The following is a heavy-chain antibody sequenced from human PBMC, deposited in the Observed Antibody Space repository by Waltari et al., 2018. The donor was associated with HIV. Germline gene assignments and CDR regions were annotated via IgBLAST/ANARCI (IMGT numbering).Heavy chain of an antibody. J-gene: IGHJ4*02. D-gene: IGHD3-3*01. Sequence: QVQLVQSGVEVKKPGASVKVSCKASGYTFINYGISWVRQAPRQGLAWVVWISAYKDKREYAQKRQGRVTMTTATSTNTAYMELRNLRSDDTAVYYCARDPDNAICCCGVVPFDYWGQGTLVTVSS. CDR3: ARDPDNAICCCGVVPFDY. CDR1: GYTFINYG. V-gene: IGHV1-18*01. CDR2: ISAYKDKR.